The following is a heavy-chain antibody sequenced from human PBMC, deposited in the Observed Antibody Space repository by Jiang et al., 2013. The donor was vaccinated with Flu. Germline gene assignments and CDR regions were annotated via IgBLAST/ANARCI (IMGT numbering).Heavy chain of an antibody. J-gene: IGHJ4*02. CDR3: ASTQNYYDSSGYYY. V-gene: IGHV4-34*01. D-gene: IGHD3-22*01. CDR1: GVSFNGYY. CDR2: ISHSGST. Sequence: LLKPSETLSLTCAVYGVSFNGYYWSWIRQPPGKGLEWIGEISHSGSTNYNPSLKSRVTISVDTSKSQFSLILSSVTAADTAVYYCASTQNYYDSSGYYYWAQGTLVTVSS.